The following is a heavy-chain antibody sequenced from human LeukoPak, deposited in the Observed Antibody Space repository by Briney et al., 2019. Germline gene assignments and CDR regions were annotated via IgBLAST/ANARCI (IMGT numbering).Heavy chain of an antibody. Sequence: SGPALVKPTQTITLTCTFSGFSLSTSGMCVSWIRQPPGKALEWLARIDWDDDKYYSTSLKTRLTISKDTSKNQVVLTMTNMDPVDTATYYCARLTYYDFWSGYHTFDYGGQGPLVTVYS. CDR1: GFSLSTSGMC. CDR3: ARLTYYDFWSGYHTFDY. D-gene: IGHD3-3*01. J-gene: IGHJ4*02. CDR2: IDWDDDK. V-gene: IGHV2-70*11.